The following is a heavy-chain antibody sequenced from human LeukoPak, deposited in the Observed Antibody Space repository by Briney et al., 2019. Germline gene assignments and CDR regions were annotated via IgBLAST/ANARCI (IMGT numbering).Heavy chain of an antibody. D-gene: IGHD2-8*01. V-gene: IGHV3-15*01. CDR3: TTDSGNVSPDY. Sequence: AGGSLRLSCAASGFTFSNAWMSWVRQARGKGLEWVGRIKSKTDGGTTDYAAPVKGRFTISRDDSKNTLYLQMNSLKTEDTAVYYCTTDSGNVSPDYWGQGTLVTVSS. CDR2: IKSKTDGGTT. CDR1: GFTFSNAW. J-gene: IGHJ4*02.